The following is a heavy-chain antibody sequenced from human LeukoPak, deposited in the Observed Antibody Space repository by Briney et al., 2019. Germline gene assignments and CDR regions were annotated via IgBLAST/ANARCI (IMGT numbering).Heavy chain of an antibody. CDR2: IYTSGST. J-gene: IGHJ4*02. D-gene: IGHD2-15*01. CDR1: GGSITNYY. Sequence: SETLSLTCSVWGGSITNYYWSGVRQPAGKGREGMGGIYTSGSTKVNPSLKSRVTISVDTSKNPFSLQLSSVTAADTAMYYCATVMGGFDYWGQGTLVTVSS. V-gene: IGHV4-4*07. CDR3: ATVMGGFDY.